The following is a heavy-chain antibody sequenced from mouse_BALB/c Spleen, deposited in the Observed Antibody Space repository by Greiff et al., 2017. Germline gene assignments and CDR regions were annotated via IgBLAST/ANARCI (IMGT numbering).Heavy chain of an antibody. J-gene: IGHJ2*01. CDR3: ARRDYDDYFDY. D-gene: IGHD2-4*01. V-gene: IGHV5-6*01. Sequence: EVQGVESGGDLVKPGGSLKLSCAASGFTFSSYGMSWVRQTPDKRLEWVATISSGGSYTYYPDSVKGRFTISRDNAKNTLYLQMSSLKSEDTAMYYCARRDYDDYFDYWGQGTTRTVSS. CDR1: GFTFSSYG. CDR2: ISSGGSYT.